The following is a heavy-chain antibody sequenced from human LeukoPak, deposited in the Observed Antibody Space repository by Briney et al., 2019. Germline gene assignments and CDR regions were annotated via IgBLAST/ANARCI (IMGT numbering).Heavy chain of an antibody. Sequence: SETLSLTCTVSGGSISSSSYYWGWIRQPPGKGLEWIGSIYYSGSTYYNPSLKCRVTISVDTSKNQFSLKLSSVTAADTAVYYCARTLLSGSYSFDPWGQGTLVTVSS. CDR3: ARTLLSGSYSFDP. D-gene: IGHD1-26*01. V-gene: IGHV4-39*01. CDR2: IYYSGST. J-gene: IGHJ5*02. CDR1: GGSISSSSYY.